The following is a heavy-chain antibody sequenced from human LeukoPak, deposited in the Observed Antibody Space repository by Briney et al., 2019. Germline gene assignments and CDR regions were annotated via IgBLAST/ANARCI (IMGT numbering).Heavy chain of an antibody. Sequence: PGGGLRHSCAASRFTSSRYAMSWVRPAPGKGGEWVSAISVRGGGPYYADSVKGRFTISRDNTKSTLYLQMNSLRAENTAVYYCAKTYIDYYRDAFDIWGQGTMVTVSS. CDR1: RFTSSRYA. D-gene: IGHD3-22*01. CDR3: AKTYIDYYRDAFDI. J-gene: IGHJ3*02. V-gene: IGHV3-23*01. CDR2: ISVRGGGP.